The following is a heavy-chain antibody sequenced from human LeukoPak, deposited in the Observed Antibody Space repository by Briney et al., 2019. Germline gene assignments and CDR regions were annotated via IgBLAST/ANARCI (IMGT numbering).Heavy chain of an antibody. D-gene: IGHD3-22*01. CDR1: GGSISSSSYY. J-gene: IGHJ6*03. CDR2: IYYSGST. V-gene: IGHV4-39*07. CDR3: ARDVSRYYYDSSGRSLYYYMDV. Sequence: PSETLSLTCTVSGGSISSSSYYWGWIRQPPGKGLEWIGSIYYSGSTYYNPSLKSRVTISVDTSKNQFSLKLSSVTAADTAVYYCARDVSRYYYDSSGRSLYYYMDVWGKGTTVTISS.